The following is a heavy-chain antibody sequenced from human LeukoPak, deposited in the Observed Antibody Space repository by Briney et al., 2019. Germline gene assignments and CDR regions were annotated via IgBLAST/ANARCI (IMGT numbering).Heavy chain of an antibody. D-gene: IGHD1-26*01. V-gene: IGHV1-24*01. Sequence: ASVKVSCKVSGYTLTELSMHWVRQAPGKGLEWMGGFDPEDGETIYAQKFQGRVTMTEDTSTDTAYMELSSLRSEDTAVYYCATAPARPSGSYYHFDYWGQGTLVTVSS. CDR3: ATAPARPSGSYYHFDY. CDR2: FDPEDGET. CDR1: GYTLTELS. J-gene: IGHJ4*02.